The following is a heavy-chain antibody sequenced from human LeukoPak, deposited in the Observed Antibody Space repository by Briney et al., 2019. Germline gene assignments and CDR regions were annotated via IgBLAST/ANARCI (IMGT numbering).Heavy chain of an antibody. CDR2: VYHSGIS. J-gene: IGHJ4*02. CDR3: ARVYGSGAPVRDFDY. Sequence: SQTLSLTCSVSGDSVSSGGYYWSWVRQHPGKGLEWIGYVYHSGISYYNASLERRVTISIDTSKNQFSLNLTSVTAADTAVYYCARVYGSGAPVRDFDYWGQGTLVTVSS. CDR1: GDSVSSGGYY. V-gene: IGHV4-31*03. D-gene: IGHD3-10*01.